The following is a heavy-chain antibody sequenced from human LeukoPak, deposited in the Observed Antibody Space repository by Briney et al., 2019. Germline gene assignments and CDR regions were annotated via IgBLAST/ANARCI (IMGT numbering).Heavy chain of an antibody. CDR1: GFTFSSYS. Sequence: SGGSLRLSCAASGFTFSSYSMNWVRQAPGKGVEGVSSISSSSSYIYYADSVKGRFTISRDNAKNSLYLQMNSLRPEDTAVYYCARVKQLATAFDLWGRGTLVTVSS. V-gene: IGHV3-21*01. D-gene: IGHD6-6*01. J-gene: IGHJ2*01. CDR2: ISSSSSYI. CDR3: ARVKQLATAFDL.